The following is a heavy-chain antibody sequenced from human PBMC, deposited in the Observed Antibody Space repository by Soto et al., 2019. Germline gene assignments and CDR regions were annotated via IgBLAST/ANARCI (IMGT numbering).Heavy chain of an antibody. J-gene: IGHJ6*03. Sequence: PSETLSLTCVVSGGSLSDYFWSWIRQPPGMALEWIGEINHLGSINYNPSLKSRVTMSVDTSKNQFSLTLNSVTAADTATYYCARGGISHWAYFYFMDFSDRGTTVTVSS. V-gene: IGHV4-34*01. CDR1: GGSLSDYF. CDR2: INHLGSI. D-gene: IGHD2-21*01. CDR3: ARGGISHWAYFYFMDF.